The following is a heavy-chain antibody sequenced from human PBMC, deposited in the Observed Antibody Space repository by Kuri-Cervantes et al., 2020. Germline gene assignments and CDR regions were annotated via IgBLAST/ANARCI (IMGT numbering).Heavy chain of an antibody. CDR1: GFTLNDHA. Sequence: GESLKISCVASGFTLNDHAMHWVRQAPGKALEYISAIGSHGANTYYADSVKGRFTISTDSSRNTLYLQMGSLRVEDTAVYYCAGALGGVSVVAKRPDYWGQGTLVTVSS. D-gene: IGHD5-12*01. CDR2: IGSHGANT. J-gene: IGHJ4*02. V-gene: IGHV3-64*02. CDR3: AGALGGVSVVAKRPDY.